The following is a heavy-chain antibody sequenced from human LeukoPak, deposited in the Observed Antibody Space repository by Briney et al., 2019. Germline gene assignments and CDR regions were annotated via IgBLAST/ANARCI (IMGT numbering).Heavy chain of an antibody. J-gene: IGHJ4*02. V-gene: IGHV4-34*01. D-gene: IGHD3-10*01. CDR1: GGSFSGYY. Sequence: SETLSLTCAVYGGSFSGYYWSWIRQPPGKGLECIGEINHSGSTNYKPSLKSRVTISVDTSKPQFSLKLSSVTAADTAMYYCAGCSPMITMVRPRERGIDYWGQGTLVIVSS. CDR3: AGCSPMITMVRPRERGIDY. CDR2: INHSGST.